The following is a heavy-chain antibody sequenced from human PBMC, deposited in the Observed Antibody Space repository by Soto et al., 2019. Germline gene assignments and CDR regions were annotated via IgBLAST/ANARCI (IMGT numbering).Heavy chain of an antibody. V-gene: IGHV3-23*01. CDR2: ISGSGGST. CDR1: GFTFSSYA. D-gene: IGHD2-2*01. J-gene: IGHJ6*02. Sequence: GGSLRLSCAASGFTFSSYAMSWVRQAPGKGLEWVSAISGSGGSTYYADSVKGQFTISRDNSKNTLYLQMNSLRAEDTAVYYCANRLVPAATYYYYGMDVWGQGTTVTVSS. CDR3: ANRLVPAATYYYYGMDV.